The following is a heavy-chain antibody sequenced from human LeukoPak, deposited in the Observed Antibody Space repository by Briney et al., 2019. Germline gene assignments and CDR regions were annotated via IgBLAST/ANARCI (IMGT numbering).Heavy chain of an antibody. CDR1: GGSMSSYY. V-gene: IGHV4-59*08. CDR2: IYYSGST. J-gene: IGHJ6*03. D-gene: IGHD2-15*01. Sequence: SETLSLTCTVSGGSMSSYYWSWIRQPPGKGLEWIGYIYYSGSTNYNPSLKSRVTISVDTSKNQFSLKLSSVTAADTAVYYCARTSLGYCSGGSCPPPNNYYYYMDVWGEGTTVTVSS. CDR3: ARTSLGYCSGGSCPPPNNYYYYMDV.